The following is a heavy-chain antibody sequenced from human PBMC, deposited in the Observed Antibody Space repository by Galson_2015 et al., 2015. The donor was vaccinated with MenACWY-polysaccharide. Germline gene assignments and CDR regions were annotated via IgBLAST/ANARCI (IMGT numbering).Heavy chain of an antibody. V-gene: IGHV6-1*01. J-gene: IGHJ6*02. Sequence: CPISGYRVSNYSAAWNWIRQSPSRGVEWLGRTYDRAKWYNDYAVSVKRRITINPDTSKKQFSLQLNSVTPEDTAVYYCARENSYYYVMDVWGQGTTVTVSS. CDR1: GYRVSNYSAA. CDR3: ARENSYYYVMDV. CDR2: TYDRAKWYN.